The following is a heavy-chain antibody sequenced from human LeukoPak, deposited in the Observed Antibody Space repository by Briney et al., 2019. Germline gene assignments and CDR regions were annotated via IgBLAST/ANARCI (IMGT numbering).Heavy chain of an antibody. J-gene: IGHJ6*02. V-gene: IGHV3-23*01. CDR1: GFTFSSYA. Sequence: GSLRLSCAASGFTFSSYAMSWVRQAPGKGLEWVSAISGSGGSTYYADSVKGRFTISRDNSKNTLYLQMNSLRAEDTAVYYCAKDVTMVRGVNLMNYGMDVWGQGTTVTVSS. CDR3: AKDVTMVRGVNLMNYGMDV. CDR2: ISGSGGST. D-gene: IGHD3-10*01.